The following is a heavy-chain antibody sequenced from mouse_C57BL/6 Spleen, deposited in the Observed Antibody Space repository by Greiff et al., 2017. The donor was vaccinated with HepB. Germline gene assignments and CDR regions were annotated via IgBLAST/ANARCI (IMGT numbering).Heavy chain of an antibody. J-gene: IGHJ3*01. D-gene: IGHD4-1*01. CDR2: IDPSDSET. CDR1: GYTFTSYW. Sequence: QVQLQQPGAELVRPGSSVKLSCKASGYTFTSYWMHWVKQRPIQGLEWIGNIDPSDSETHYNQKFKDKATLTVDKSSSTAYMQLSSLTSEDSAVYYCAGDGELCRFAYWGQGTLVTVSA. V-gene: IGHV1-52*01. CDR3: AGDGELCRFAY.